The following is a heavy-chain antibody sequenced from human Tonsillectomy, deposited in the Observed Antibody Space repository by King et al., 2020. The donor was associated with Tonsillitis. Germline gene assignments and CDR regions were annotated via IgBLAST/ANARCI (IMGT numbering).Heavy chain of an antibody. V-gene: IGHV3-30*04. CDR1: GFTFSSYA. CDR2: ISYDGSNK. D-gene: IGHD1-26*01. Sequence: VQLVESGGGVVQPGRSLRLSCAASGFTFSSYAMHWVRQAPGKGLEWVAVISYDGSNKYYADSVKGRFTISRDNSKNTLYLQMNSLRAEDTAVYYCAREKWGLLLLPDAFDIWGQGTMVTVSS. J-gene: IGHJ3*02. CDR3: AREKWGLLLLPDAFDI.